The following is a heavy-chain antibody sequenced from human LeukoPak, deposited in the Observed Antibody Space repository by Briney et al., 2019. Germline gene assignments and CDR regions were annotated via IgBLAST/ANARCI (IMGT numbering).Heavy chain of an antibody. D-gene: IGHD3-10*01. CDR3: ARDRYYGSGRSQTYYYGMDV. CDR2: ISAYNGNT. CDR1: GYTFTSYG. Sequence: ASVKVSCKASGYTFTSYGISWGRQAPGQGLEWMGWISAYNGNTNYAQKLQGRVNMTTDTSTSTAYMELRSLRSDDTAVYYCARDRYYGSGRSQTYYYGMDVWGQGTTVTVSS. J-gene: IGHJ6*02. V-gene: IGHV1-18*01.